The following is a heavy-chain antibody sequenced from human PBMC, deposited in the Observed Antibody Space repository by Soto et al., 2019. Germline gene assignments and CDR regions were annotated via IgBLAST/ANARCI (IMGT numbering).Heavy chain of an antibody. Sequence: QVQLVQSGAEVKKPGSSVKVSCRASGDTFSSYAVNWVRQAPGRGLEWMGRVIPVLGTTDYAQKFRGRVTMTADKSRTTVYMELSSLRADDTAVYYFARRRYCGYDCYNKHYYWMDVWGQGTTVTVAS. CDR2: VIPVLGTT. CDR3: ARRRYCGYDCYNKHYYWMDV. J-gene: IGHJ6*02. CDR1: GDTFSSYA. V-gene: IGHV1-69*08. D-gene: IGHD2-21*02.